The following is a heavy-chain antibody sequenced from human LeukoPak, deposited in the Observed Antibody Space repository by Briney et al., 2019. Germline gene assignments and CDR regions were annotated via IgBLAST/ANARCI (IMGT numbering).Heavy chain of an antibody. Sequence: GASVKVSCKASGYTFTSYGISWVRQAPGQGLEWMAWISGYNGKTNYAQKFQGRGTMTTDRSTSTAYMELRSLTSDDTAVYYCARSDVWGELHLDYWGQGTLVTVSS. D-gene: IGHD3-16*01. CDR3: ARSDVWGELHLDY. CDR1: GYTFTSYG. V-gene: IGHV1-18*01. J-gene: IGHJ4*02. CDR2: ISGYNGKT.